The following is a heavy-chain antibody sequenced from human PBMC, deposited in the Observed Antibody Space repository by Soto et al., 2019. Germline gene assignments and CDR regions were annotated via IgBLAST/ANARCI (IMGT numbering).Heavy chain of an antibody. CDR2: ISGSGGST. Sequence: GGSLRLSCAASGFTFSIYAMSWVRQAPGKGLEWVSAISGSGGSTYYADSVKGRFTISRDNSKNTLYLQMNSLRAEDTAVYYCAAGGIAARRFDPWGQGTLVTVSS. D-gene: IGHD6-6*01. J-gene: IGHJ5*02. V-gene: IGHV3-23*01. CDR3: AAGGIAARRFDP. CDR1: GFTFSIYA.